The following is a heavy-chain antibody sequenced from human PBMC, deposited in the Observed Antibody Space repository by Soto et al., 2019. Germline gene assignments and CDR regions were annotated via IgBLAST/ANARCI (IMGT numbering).Heavy chain of an antibody. D-gene: IGHD3-10*01. J-gene: IGHJ4*02. V-gene: IGHV3-23*01. CDR3: PVSNYHGSGSPYDY. Sequence: EVQLLESGGDLVQPGGSLRLSCAASGFTFSDRAMTWVRQAPGKGLEWVSALTPRGFNTYYTDSVRGRFTIYRDNSRNTLYLEMKSLRAEDTATYYCPVSNYHGSGSPYDYWGQGTLVAVSS. CDR2: LTPRGFNT. CDR1: GFTFSDRA.